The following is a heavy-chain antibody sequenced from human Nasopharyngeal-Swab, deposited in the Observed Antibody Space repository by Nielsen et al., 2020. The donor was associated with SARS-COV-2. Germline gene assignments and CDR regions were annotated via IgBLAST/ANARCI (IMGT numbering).Heavy chain of an antibody. D-gene: IGHD2-8*01. CDR2: VKQDGSEK. J-gene: IGHJ6*02. CDR3: AREICTRITYFDYGMDV. V-gene: IGHV3-7*01. Sequence: WIRQPPGKGMEWVASVKQDGSEKYSVDSVRGRFNISRDNTKNSVYLQMNNLRAEDTAVYCCAREICTRITYFDYGMDVWGQGTTVTVSS.